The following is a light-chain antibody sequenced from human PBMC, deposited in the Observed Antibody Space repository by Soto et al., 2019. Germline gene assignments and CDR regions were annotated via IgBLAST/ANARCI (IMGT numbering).Light chain of an antibody. V-gene: IGKV3-15*01. J-gene: IGKJ5*01. Sequence: EIGMTQSPATLSVSPGERATLSCRASQNILSNLAWYQQKRGQAPRLLIYGASTRATGIPARFSGSGSGTEFTLTISSLQSEDFEIYYCQQYNNWPITFGQGTRLEI. CDR2: GAS. CDR3: QQYNNWPIT. CDR1: QNILSN.